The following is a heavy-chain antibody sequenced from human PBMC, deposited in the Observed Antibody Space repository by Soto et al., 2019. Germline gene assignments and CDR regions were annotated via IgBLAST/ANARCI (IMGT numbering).Heavy chain of an antibody. CDR3: ARLRSGPDNGWYWAFDY. CDR1: GGSFSGYY. V-gene: IGHV4-34*01. CDR2: INHSGST. D-gene: IGHD6-19*01. Sequence: PSETLSLTCAVYGGSFSGYYWSWIRQPPGKGLEWIGEINHSGSTNYNPSLKSRVTISVDTSKNQFSLKLSSVTAADTAVYFCARLRSGPDNGWYWAFDYWGRGTLVTVS. J-gene: IGHJ4*02.